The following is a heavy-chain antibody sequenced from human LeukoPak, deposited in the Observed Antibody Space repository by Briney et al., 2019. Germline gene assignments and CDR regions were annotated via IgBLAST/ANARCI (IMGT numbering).Heavy chain of an antibody. J-gene: IGHJ4*02. CDR2: MNPNSGNT. CDR1: GYTFTSYD. CDR3: ARAIAAAGTIDY. V-gene: IGHV1-8*01. Sequence: ASVKVSCKASGYTFTSYDINWVRQATGQGLEWMGWMNPNSGNTGYAQKLQGRVTMTRNTSISTAYMELSSLRSEDTAVYYCARAIAAAGTIDYWGQGTLVTVSS. D-gene: IGHD6-13*01.